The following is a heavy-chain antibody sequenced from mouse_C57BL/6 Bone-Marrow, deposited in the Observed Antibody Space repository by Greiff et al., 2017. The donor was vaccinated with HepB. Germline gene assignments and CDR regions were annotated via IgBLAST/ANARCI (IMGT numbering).Heavy chain of an antibody. J-gene: IGHJ4*01. Sequence: QVQLQQSGPELARPGASVKLSCKASGYTFTSYGISWVKQRTGQGLEWIGEIYPRSGNTYYNEKFKGKATLTADKSSSTAYMELRSLTSEDSAVYFCARYYYERYYAMDYWGQGTSVTVSS. D-gene: IGHD2-4*01. V-gene: IGHV1-81*01. CDR2: IYPRSGNT. CDR1: GYTFTSYG. CDR3: ARYYYERYYAMDY.